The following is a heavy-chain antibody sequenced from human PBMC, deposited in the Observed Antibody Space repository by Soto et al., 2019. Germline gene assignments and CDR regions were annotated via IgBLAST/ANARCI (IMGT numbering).Heavy chain of an antibody. Sequence: SETLSLTCAVYGGSFSGYYWSWIRQPPGKGLEWIGEINHSGSTNYNPSLKSRVTISVDTSKNQFSLKLSSVTAADTAVYYCARECGYCSSTRGWFDPWGQGTLVTVSS. D-gene: IGHD2-2*03. CDR3: ARECGYCSSTRGWFDP. CDR1: GGSFSGYY. J-gene: IGHJ5*02. CDR2: INHSGST. V-gene: IGHV4-34*09.